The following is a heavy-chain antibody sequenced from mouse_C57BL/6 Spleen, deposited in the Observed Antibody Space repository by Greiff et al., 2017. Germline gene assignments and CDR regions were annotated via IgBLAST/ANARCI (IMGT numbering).Heavy chain of an antibody. J-gene: IGHJ4*01. CDR3: ARAMITTSGGYYAMDY. CDR2: IYPSDSET. D-gene: IGHD2-4*01. CDR1: GYTFTSYW. Sequence: QVHVKQPGAELVRPGSSVKLSCKASGYTFTSYWMDWVKQRPGQGLEWIGNIYPSDSETHYNQKFKDKATLTVDKSSSTAYMQLSSLTSEDSAVYYCARAMITTSGGYYAMDYWGQGTSVTVSS. V-gene: IGHV1-61*01.